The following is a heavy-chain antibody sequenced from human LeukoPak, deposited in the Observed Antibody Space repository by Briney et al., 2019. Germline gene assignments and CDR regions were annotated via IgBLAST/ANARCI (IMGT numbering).Heavy chain of an antibody. CDR3: VRAQGLGESENH. D-gene: IGHD3-16*01. J-gene: IGHJ4*02. V-gene: IGHV3-7*01. Sequence: GGSLRLSCAASGFTFSDYYMSWIRQAPGKGLEWVANIKQDGSEKYYVVSVEGRFTISRDNAKTSLFLQMNSLRAEDTAVYYCVRAQGLGESENHWGQGTLVTVSS. CDR2: IKQDGSEK. CDR1: GFTFSDYY.